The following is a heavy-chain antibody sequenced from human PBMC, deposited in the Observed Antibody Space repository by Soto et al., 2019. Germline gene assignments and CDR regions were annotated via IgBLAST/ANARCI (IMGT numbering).Heavy chain of an antibody. CDR2: IIPICGTA. J-gene: IGHJ4*02. CDR3: ALYYYDTIRGYYFDY. Sequence: QVQLVQSGAEVKTPGSSVKVSCKGSGGTFSSYAIIWVRQAPGQGIEWMGGIIPICGTANYALKVQCRVTIAADESTSTAYMELSSLRSEDTAVYYCALYYYDTIRGYYFDYWGQGTLVTVSS. V-gene: IGHV1-69*01. CDR1: GGTFSSYA. D-gene: IGHD3-22*01.